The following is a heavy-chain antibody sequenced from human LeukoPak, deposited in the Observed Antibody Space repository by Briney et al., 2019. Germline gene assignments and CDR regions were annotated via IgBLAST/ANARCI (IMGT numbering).Heavy chain of an antibody. CDR1: GYTFNGYY. V-gene: IGHV1-2*02. CDR2: INPNNGGT. Sequence: GAAVKVSCKSSGYTFNGYYMHWVRQAPGQGLEWMGWINPNNGGTTYAQNFQGRVTMTRDTSISTAYMELDRLRFDDTAVYYCARDSGEVPDYWGQGTLVTVSS. CDR3: ARDSGEVPDY. J-gene: IGHJ4*02. D-gene: IGHD3-10*01.